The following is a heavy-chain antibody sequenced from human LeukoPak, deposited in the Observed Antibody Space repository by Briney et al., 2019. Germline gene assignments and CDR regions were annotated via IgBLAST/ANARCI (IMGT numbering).Heavy chain of an antibody. CDR3: ARARIQLWGDAFDI. J-gene: IGHJ3*02. CDR1: GGSISSYY. CDR2: IYTSGST. V-gene: IGHV4-4*07. D-gene: IGHD5-18*01. Sequence: ASETLPLTCTVSGGSISSYYWSWIRQPPGKGLEWIGRIYTSGSTNYNPSLKSRVTMSVDTSKNQFSLKLSSVTAADTAVYYCARARIQLWGDAFDIWGQGTMVTVSS.